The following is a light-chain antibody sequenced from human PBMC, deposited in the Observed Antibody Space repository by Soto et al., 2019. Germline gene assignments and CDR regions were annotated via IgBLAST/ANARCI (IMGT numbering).Light chain of an antibody. CDR2: TAS. CDR3: HQFNISPYT. CDR1: ESVSSN. Sequence: EIVMTQSPATLSVSPGERVTLSCRASESVSSNLAWYQQKPGQAPRLLIYTASTRATSIPARFSGSGSGTAFTLTISSLQSEDFAVYHCHQFNISPYTFGQGTKLEI. J-gene: IGKJ2*01. V-gene: IGKV3-15*01.